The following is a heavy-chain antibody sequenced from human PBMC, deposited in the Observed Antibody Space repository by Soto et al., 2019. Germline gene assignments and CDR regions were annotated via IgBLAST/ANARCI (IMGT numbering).Heavy chain of an antibody. CDR3: AKDRQFRSYYESAGHYNN. Sequence: EVQLLESGGGLVQPGGSLRLSCVASGFTFKNYDMRWVRQAPGKGLEWVSGISGSGGVTYYADSVKGRFTISSDNSKNTLYLQMNSLRTNDTAVYYCAKDRQFRSYYESAGHYNNWAPGTLVTVSS. CDR1: GFTFKNYD. V-gene: IGHV3-23*01. CDR2: ISGSGGVT. J-gene: IGHJ4*02. D-gene: IGHD3-10*01.